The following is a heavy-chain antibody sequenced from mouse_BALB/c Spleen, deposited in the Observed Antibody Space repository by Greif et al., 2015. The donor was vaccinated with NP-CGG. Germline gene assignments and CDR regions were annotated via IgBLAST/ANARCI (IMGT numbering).Heavy chain of an antibody. J-gene: IGHJ3*01. D-gene: IGHD2-3*01. V-gene: IGHV14-3*02. Sequence: EVQLQQSGAELVKPGASVKLSCTASGFNIKDTYMHWVKQRPEQGLEWIGRIDPANGNTKYDPKFQGKATITADTSSNTAYLQLSSLTSEDTAVYYCARDGYYVGGFVSYWGQGTLVTVSA. CDR2: IDPANGNT. CDR3: ARDGYYVGGFVSY. CDR1: GFNIKDTY.